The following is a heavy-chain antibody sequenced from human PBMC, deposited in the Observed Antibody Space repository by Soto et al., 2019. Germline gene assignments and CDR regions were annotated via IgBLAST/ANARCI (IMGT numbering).Heavy chain of an antibody. V-gene: IGHV4-59*01. CDR3: ARVSIVVVPAANSYYYMDV. CDR1: GGSISSYY. D-gene: IGHD2-2*01. Sequence: SETLSLTCTVSGGSISSYYWSWIRQPPGKGLEWIGYIYYSGSTNYNPSHKSRVTITVDTSKNQFSLKLSSVTAADTAVYYCARVSIVVVPAANSYYYMDVWGKGTTVTVSS. J-gene: IGHJ6*03. CDR2: IYYSGST.